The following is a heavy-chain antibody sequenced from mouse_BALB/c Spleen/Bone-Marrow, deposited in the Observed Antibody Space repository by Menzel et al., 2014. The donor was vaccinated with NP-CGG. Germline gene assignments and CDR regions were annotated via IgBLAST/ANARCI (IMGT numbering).Heavy chain of an antibody. CDR2: ISDDGGNT. CDR1: GFTFSDYY. D-gene: IGHD4-1*01. J-gene: IGHJ4*01. CDR3: ARETGPRAMDY. Sequence: EVNVVDSGGGLVKPGGSLKLSCAASGFTFSDYYMFWVRQTPEKRLEWVATISDDGGNTYYRDSVKGQFTISRDNAKNKLNLQMSSLKSEDTATYHCARETGPRAMDYWGQGTSVTVSS. V-gene: IGHV5-4*02.